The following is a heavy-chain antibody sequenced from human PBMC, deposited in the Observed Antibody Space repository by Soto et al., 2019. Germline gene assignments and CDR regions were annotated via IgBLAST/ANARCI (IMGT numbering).Heavy chain of an antibody. CDR1: GGSFSGYY. V-gene: IGHV4-34*01. CDR3: ARGGRHDAFDI. Sequence: SETLSLTCAVYGGSFSGYYWSWIRQPPGKGLEWIGEINHSGSTNYNPSLKSRVTISVDTPKNQFSLKLSSVTAADAAVYYCARGGRHDAFDIWGQGTMVTVSS. J-gene: IGHJ3*02. CDR2: INHSGST.